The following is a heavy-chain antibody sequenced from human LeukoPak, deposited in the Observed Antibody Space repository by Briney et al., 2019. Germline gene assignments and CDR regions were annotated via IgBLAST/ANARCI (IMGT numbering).Heavy chain of an antibody. J-gene: IGHJ3*02. V-gene: IGHV4-61*02. CDR2: IYTSGST. D-gene: IGHD3-3*01. Sequence: SQTLSLTCTVSGGSISSGSYYWSWIRQPAGKGLEWIGRIYTSGSTNYNPSLKSRVTISVDASKNQFSLKLSSVTAADTAVYYCARSIWSGYWGAGFDIWGQGTMVTVSS. CDR1: GGSISSGSYY. CDR3: ARSIWSGYWGAGFDI.